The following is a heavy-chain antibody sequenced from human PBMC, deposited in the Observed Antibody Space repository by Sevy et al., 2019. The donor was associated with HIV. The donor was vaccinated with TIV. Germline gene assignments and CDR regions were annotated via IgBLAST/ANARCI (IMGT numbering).Heavy chain of an antibody. D-gene: IGHD1-26*01. CDR3: AGALATTADFDS. J-gene: IGHJ4*02. Sequence: GSLRLSCTVSGGSISSYYWNWIRQPAGKGLEWIGRISNSGNTNYNPSLKSRVTLSVDTSKSQFSLRLSSVTAADTALYYCAGALATTADFDSWGQGTQVTVSS. V-gene: IGHV4-4*07. CDR2: ISNSGNT. CDR1: GGSISSYY.